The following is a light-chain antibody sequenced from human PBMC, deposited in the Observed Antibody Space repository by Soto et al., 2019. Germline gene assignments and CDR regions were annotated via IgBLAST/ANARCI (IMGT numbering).Light chain of an antibody. CDR1: QSVSSNY. CDR2: DAS. V-gene: IGKV3-20*01. CDR3: QQYGRSPLT. J-gene: IGKJ4*01. Sequence: EIVLTQSPGTLSLSPGERATLSCRASQSVSSNYLAWYQQKPGQAPRLLIYDASSRATGIPDRFSGSGSGTDFTLTISRLEPEDFALYYCQQYGRSPLTFGGGTKVEIK.